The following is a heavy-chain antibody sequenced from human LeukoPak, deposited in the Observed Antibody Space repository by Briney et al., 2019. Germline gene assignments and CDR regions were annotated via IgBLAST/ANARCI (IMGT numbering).Heavy chain of an antibody. V-gene: IGHV4-39*01. CDR2: IYYSGST. CDR1: GGSISSSSYY. CDR3: ARHDEVDRNFDY. Sequence: PSETLSLTCTVSGGSISSSSYYWGWIRQPPGKGLEWIGSIYYSGSTYYNPSLKSRVTISVDTSKDQFSLKLSSVTAADTAVYYCARHDEVDRNFDYWGQGTLVTVSS. J-gene: IGHJ4*02. D-gene: IGHD2-2*01.